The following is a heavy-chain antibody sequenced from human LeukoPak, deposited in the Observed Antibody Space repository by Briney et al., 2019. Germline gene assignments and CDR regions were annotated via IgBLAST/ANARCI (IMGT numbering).Heavy chain of an antibody. J-gene: IGHJ3*02. Sequence: GSVKVSCKASGYTFTSYGISWVRQAPGQGLEWMGWISAYNGNTNYAQKLQGRVTMTTDTSTSTAYMELSSLRSEDTAVYYCARDRPRQDYDFWSGYYSDAFDIWGQGTMVTVSS. CDR3: ARDRPRQDYDFWSGYYSDAFDI. CDR2: ISAYNGNT. D-gene: IGHD3-3*01. CDR1: GYTFTSYG. V-gene: IGHV1-18*01.